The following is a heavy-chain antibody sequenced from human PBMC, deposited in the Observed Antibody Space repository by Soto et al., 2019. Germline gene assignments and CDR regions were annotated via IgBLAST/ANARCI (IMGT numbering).Heavy chain of an antibody. V-gene: IGHV3-30*18. CDR1: GFTFSTYG. CDR3: TKDGSSSSDSGRQPTMGY. Sequence: QVQLVESGGGVVQPGRSLRLSCAASGFTFSTYGMHWVRQAPGKGLEWVAVISFDGSNKYYADSVKGRFTISRDQPKKTLYLQMNSLRAEDTAVYYCTKDGSSSSDSGRQPTMGYWGQGTLVTVSS. CDR2: ISFDGSNK. J-gene: IGHJ4*02. D-gene: IGHD3-10*01.